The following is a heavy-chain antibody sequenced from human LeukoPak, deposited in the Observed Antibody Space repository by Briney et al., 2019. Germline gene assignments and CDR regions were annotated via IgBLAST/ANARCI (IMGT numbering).Heavy chain of an antibody. CDR2: INPNDGDT. CDR3: ARANFLYCSSTTCLFDY. CDR1: GYTFTDYC. V-gene: IGHV1-2*02. D-gene: IGHD2-2*01. Sequence: ASVKVSCKASGYTFTDYCMHWVRQAPGQGFEWMGWINPNDGDTNYAQKFQGRVTMTRDTSISTAHMEVSRLRSDDTAVYYCARANFLYCSSTTCLFDYWGQGTLVTVSS. J-gene: IGHJ4*02.